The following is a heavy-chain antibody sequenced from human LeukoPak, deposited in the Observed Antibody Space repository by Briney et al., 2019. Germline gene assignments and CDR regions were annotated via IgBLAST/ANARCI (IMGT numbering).Heavy chain of an antibody. Sequence: PGGSLRLSCAASGFTFSSYAMHWVRQAPGKGLEWVAVISYDGSNKYYADSVKGRFTISRDNSKNTLYLQMNSLRSEDTAVYYCARGYYYDSSGYYPGSFDIWGQGTMVTVSS. CDR1: GFTFSSYA. CDR3: ARGYYYDSSGYYPGSFDI. CDR2: ISYDGSNK. V-gene: IGHV3-30-3*01. J-gene: IGHJ3*02. D-gene: IGHD3-22*01.